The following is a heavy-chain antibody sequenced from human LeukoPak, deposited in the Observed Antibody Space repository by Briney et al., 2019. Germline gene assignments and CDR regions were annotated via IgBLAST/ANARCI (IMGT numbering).Heavy chain of an antibody. CDR1: GYTFTSYD. J-gene: IGHJ4*02. Sequence: GASVKVSCKASGYTFTSYDINWVRQATGQGLEWMGWMNPNSGNTGYAQKFRGRVTMTRNTSISTAYMELSSLRSEDTAVYYCARALWFGELLPLDYWGQGTLVTVSS. CDR2: MNPNSGNT. D-gene: IGHD3-10*01. V-gene: IGHV1-8*01. CDR3: ARALWFGELLPLDY.